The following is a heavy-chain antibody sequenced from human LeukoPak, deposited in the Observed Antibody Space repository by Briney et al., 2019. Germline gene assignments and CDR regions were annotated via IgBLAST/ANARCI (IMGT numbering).Heavy chain of an antibody. D-gene: IGHD1-26*01. CDR2: IYYSGST. CDR1: GGSISSSGYY. Sequence: PSETLSLTRTVSGGSISSSGYYWGWIRQPPGKGLEWIASIYYSGSTYYNPSLKSRVTISVDTSKSQLSLKLSSLTAADTAVYDCARHEYSGSYYGLSWFDPWGQGTLVTVSS. J-gene: IGHJ5*02. CDR3: ARHEYSGSYYGLSWFDP. V-gene: IGHV4-39*01.